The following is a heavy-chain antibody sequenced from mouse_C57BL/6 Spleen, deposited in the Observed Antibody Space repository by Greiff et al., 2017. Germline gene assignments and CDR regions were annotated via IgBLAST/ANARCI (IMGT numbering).Heavy chain of an antibody. V-gene: IGHV1-7*01. D-gene: IGHD1-1*01. CDR3: ARSLLGYGSSHWYFDV. CDR1: GYTFTSYW. CDR2: INPSSGYT. Sequence: QVHVKQSGAELAKPGASVKLSCKASGYTFTSYWMHWVKQRPGQGLEWIGYINPSSGYTKYNQKFKDKATLTADKSSSTAYMQLSSLTYEDSAVYYCARSLLGYGSSHWYFDVWGTGTTVTVSS. J-gene: IGHJ1*03.